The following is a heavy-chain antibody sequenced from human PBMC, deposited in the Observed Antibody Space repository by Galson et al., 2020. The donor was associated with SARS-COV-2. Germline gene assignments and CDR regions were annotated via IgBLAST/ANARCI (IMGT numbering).Heavy chain of an antibody. J-gene: IGHJ4*02. V-gene: IGHV3-23*01. Sequence: GGSLRLSWVASGFTFSNTDLTWVRQAPGKGLECVSFINPGGDKTYYADSVKGRFTISRDNSKNTQFLHMSNLRTEDTAVYYCTTSGGGYWGQGTLVTVSS. CDR3: TTSGGGY. CDR1: GFTFSNTD. CDR2: INPGGDKT. D-gene: IGHD3-10*01.